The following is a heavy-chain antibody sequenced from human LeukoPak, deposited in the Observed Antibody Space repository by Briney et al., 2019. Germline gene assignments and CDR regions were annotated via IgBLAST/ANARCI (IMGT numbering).Heavy chain of an antibody. CDR1: GYTFTNYY. V-gene: IGHV1-46*01. D-gene: IGHD2-2*01. J-gene: IGHJ4*02. CDR2: ITPSSGST. Sequence: ASVKVSCKASGYTFTNYYIHWVRQAPGQGLEWMGIITPSSGSTNYAQKFQGRVTMTRDTTTSTVYMELSRLRSEDSAVYYCARLGVPTAIVYFDYWGQGTLVTVSS. CDR3: ARLGVPTAIVYFDY.